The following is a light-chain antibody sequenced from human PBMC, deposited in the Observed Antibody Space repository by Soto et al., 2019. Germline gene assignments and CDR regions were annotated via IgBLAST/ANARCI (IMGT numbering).Light chain of an antibody. J-gene: IGLJ1*01. CDR1: TSNIGSNT. CDR2: SNN. V-gene: IGLV1-44*01. CDR3: AVWDDSLNGHYV. Sequence: QSVLTQPPSASGTLGQRVTISCSGSTSNIGSNTVNWYQQLPGTAPKLLIYSNNQRPSGVPDRFSGSKSGTSASLAISGLQSEDEADYYCAVWDDSLNGHYVFGTGTKVTVL.